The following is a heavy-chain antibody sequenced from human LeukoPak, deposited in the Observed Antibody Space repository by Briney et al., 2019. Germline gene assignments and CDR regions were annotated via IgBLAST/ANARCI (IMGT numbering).Heavy chain of an antibody. V-gene: IGHV3-23*01. J-gene: IGHJ5*02. D-gene: IGHD3-3*01. CDR2: ISGSGGST. Sequence: GGSLRLSCAASGFTFSSYAMSWVRQAPGKGLEWVSAISGSGGSTYYADSVKGRFTISRDNSKNTLYLQMNSLRAEDTAVYYCAKAERRITIFGVVITWFDPWGQGTLVTVSS. CDR3: AKAERRITIFGVVITWFDP. CDR1: GFTFSSYA.